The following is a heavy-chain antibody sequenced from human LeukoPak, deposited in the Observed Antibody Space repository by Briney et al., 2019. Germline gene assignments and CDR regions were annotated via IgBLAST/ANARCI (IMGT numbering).Heavy chain of an antibody. CDR1: GFTVSDNY. D-gene: IGHD3-10*01. CDR3: ARISGSGSYYGPFDY. Sequence: GGSLRLSCAASGFTVSDNYMGWIRQAPGKGLEWLSYISGSSAYTNYADSVKGRFTISRDNAKNSLYLQMNSLRAEDTAVYYCARISGSGSYYGPFDYWGQGTLVTVSS. CDR2: ISGSSAYT. V-gene: IGHV3-11*03. J-gene: IGHJ4*02.